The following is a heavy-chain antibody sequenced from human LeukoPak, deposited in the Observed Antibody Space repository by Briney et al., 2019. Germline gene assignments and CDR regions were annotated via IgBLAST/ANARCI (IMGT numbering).Heavy chain of an antibody. J-gene: IGHJ5*02. CDR2: IYYSGST. CDR3: ARGNQNDYGDYGWFDP. CDR1: GGSISSGGYY. Sequence: SETLSLTCTVSGGSISSGGYYWSWIRQHTGKGLEWIGYIYYSGSTYYNPSLKSRVTISVDTSKNQFSLKLSSVTAADTAVYYCARGNQNDYGDYGWFDPWGQGTLVTVSS. V-gene: IGHV4-31*03. D-gene: IGHD4-17*01.